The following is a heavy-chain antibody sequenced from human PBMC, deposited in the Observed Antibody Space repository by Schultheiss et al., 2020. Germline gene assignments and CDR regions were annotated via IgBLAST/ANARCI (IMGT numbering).Heavy chain of an antibody. CDR3: ARVSVKWDLSGTGSLDY. CDR1: GGSISSGGYY. J-gene: IGHJ4*02. Sequence: TLSLTCTVSGGSISSGGYYWSWIRQHPGKGLEWIGYIYYSGSTYYNPSLKSRVTISVDTSKNQFSLKLSSVTAADTAVYYCARVSVKWDLSGTGSLDYWGQGTLVTVPQ. CDR2: IYYSGST. D-gene: IGHD1-26*01. V-gene: IGHV4-31*03.